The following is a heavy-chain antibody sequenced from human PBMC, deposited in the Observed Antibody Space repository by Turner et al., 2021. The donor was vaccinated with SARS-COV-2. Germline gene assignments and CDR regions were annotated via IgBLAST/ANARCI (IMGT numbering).Heavy chain of an antibody. J-gene: IGHJ4*02. D-gene: IGHD2-2*01. CDR1: GFTFSSYA. CDR3: AKDRVGGPIIVVPAATLDY. Sequence: EVQLLESGGGLVQPGGSLRLSCAASGFTFSSYAMSWVRQAPGKGLELVSATSGSGGITYYADSVKGRFTISRDNSKNTLYLQMNSLRTEDTAVYYCAKDRVGGPIIVVPAATLDYWGQGTLVTVSS. CDR2: TSGSGGIT. V-gene: IGHV3-23*01.